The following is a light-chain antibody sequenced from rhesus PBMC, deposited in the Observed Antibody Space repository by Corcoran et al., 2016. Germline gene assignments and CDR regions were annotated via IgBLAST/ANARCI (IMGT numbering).Light chain of an antibody. CDR1: ENVNNY. CDR2: KAS. Sequence: DIQMTQSPSSLSASVGDRVTITCRASENVNNYLNWYQQKPGKAPKLLIYKASTLQSGVPSRFSGRGSGTDYTFTICSLQPEDVATYYCQHGYGTPFTFGPGTKLDIK. J-gene: IGKJ3*01. V-gene: IGKV1-74*01. CDR3: QHGYGTPFT.